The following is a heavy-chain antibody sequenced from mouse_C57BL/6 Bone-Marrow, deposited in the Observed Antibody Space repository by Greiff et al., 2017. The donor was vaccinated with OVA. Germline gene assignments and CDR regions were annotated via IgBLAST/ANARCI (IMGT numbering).Heavy chain of an antibody. V-gene: IGHV6-3*01. Sequence: EVKLMESGGGLVQPGGSMKLSCVASGFTFSNYWMNWVRQSPEKGLEWVAQIRLKSDNYATHYAESVKGRFTISRDDSKSIVYLQMNNLRAEDTGIYYCTGYAYFDYWGQGTTLTVSS. CDR3: TGYAYFDY. CDR2: IRLKSDNYAT. J-gene: IGHJ2*01. D-gene: IGHD6-5*01. CDR1: GFTFSNYW.